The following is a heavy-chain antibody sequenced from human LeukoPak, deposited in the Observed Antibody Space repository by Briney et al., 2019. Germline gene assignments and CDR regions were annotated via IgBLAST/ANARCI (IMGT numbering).Heavy chain of an antibody. D-gene: IGHD2-15*01. V-gene: IGHV3-21*01. CDR3: ARDGRGDYCSGGSCLMFDP. Sequence: GGSLRLSCAASGFTFSSYSMNWVRQAPGKGLEWVSSISYSSTYIYYTDSVKGRFTISRNNAKKSLFLQMNSLRAEDTAVYYCARDGRGDYCSGGSCLMFDPWGQGTLVTVSS. CDR1: GFTFSSYS. J-gene: IGHJ5*02. CDR2: ISYSSTYI.